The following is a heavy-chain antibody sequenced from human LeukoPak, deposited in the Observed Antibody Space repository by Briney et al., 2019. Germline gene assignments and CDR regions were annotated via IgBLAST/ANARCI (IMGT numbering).Heavy chain of an antibody. V-gene: IGHV3-7*01. CDR1: GFTFSSYW. CDR2: IKKDGSEK. D-gene: IGHD6-13*01. Sequence: PGGSLRLSCAASGFTFSSYWMSWVRQAPGKGLEWVANIKKDGSEKYYVDSVKGRFTISRDNAKKSLYLQMNSLRAEDTAVYYCARFIAAPYYFDYWGRGTLVTVSS. CDR3: ARFIAAPYYFDY. J-gene: IGHJ4*02.